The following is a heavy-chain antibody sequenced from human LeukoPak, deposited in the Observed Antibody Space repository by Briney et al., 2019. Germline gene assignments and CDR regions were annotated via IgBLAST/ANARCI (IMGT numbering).Heavy chain of an antibody. CDR2: IYPGDSDT. D-gene: IGHD6-6*01. Sequence: PGESLKISCNGSGYSFTSYWIGWVRQMPGTGLEWMGIIYPGDSDTRYSPSFQGQVTISADKSISTAYLQWSSLKASDTAMYYCVRSRYSSSSRYFQHWGQGTLVTVSS. J-gene: IGHJ1*01. CDR3: VRSRYSSSSRYFQH. V-gene: IGHV5-51*01. CDR1: GYSFTSYW.